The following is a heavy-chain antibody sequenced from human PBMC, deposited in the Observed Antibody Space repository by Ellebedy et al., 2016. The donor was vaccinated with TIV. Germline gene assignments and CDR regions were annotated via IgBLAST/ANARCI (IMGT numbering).Heavy chain of an antibody. CDR2: ISGSGGST. Sequence: GESLKISXAASGFTFSSYAMSWVRQAPGKGLEWVSAISGSGGSTYYADSVKGRFTISRDNYKNTLYLQMNSLRAEDTAVYYCAKAPIAAAQGDGLDYWGQGTLVTVSS. V-gene: IGHV3-23*01. CDR1: GFTFSSYA. D-gene: IGHD6-13*01. CDR3: AKAPIAAAQGDGLDY. J-gene: IGHJ4*02.